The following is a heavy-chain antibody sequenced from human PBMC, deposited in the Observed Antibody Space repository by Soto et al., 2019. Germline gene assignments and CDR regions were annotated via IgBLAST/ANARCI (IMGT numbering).Heavy chain of an antibody. CDR2: IIPIFGTA. CDR1: SGTFSSYA. J-gene: IGHJ4*02. Sequence: VTVACKTSSGTFSSYAISWVRQAPVQGLEWMGGIIPIFGTANYAQKFQGRVTITADESTSTAYMELSSLRSEDTAVYYCARATEMATIGNFDYWGQGTLVTVSS. D-gene: IGHD1-1*01. V-gene: IGHV1-69*13. CDR3: ARATEMATIGNFDY.